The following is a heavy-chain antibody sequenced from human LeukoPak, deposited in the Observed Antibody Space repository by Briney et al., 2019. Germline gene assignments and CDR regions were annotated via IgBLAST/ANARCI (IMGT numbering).Heavy chain of an antibody. CDR2: NRPSGDNK. V-gene: IGHV3-23*01. CDR1: GLTFSSYD. J-gene: IGHJ5*02. D-gene: IGHD6-19*01. CDR3: ARVAGWHWFDH. Sequence: PGGSLRLSCAASGLTFSSYDVTWVRRAPGWGLEWVSSNRPSGDNKYYGDSVKGRFTISRDNSKNTVYLQMNNMRVDDTALYYCARVAGWHWFDHWGQGTLVTVSS.